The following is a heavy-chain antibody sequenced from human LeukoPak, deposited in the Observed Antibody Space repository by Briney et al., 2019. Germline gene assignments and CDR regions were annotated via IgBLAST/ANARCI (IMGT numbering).Heavy chain of an antibody. CDR1: GFTFSSYA. J-gene: IGHJ6*04. V-gene: IGHV3-23*01. Sequence: GSLRLSCAASGFTFSSYAMSWVRQAPGKGLEWVSVISGSGGSTYYADSVKGRFTISRDNSKNTLYLQMNSLRAEDTAVYYCAKDRDTAMVSYYYDGMDVWGKRTTVTVSS. D-gene: IGHD5-18*01. CDR2: ISGSGGST. CDR3: AKDRDTAMVSYYYDGMDV.